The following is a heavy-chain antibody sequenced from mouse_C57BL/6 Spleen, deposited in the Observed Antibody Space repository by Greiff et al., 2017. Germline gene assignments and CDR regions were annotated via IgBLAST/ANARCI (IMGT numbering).Heavy chain of an antibody. CDR1: GYTFTDYY. Sequence: EVQLQQSGPELVKPGASVKISCKASGYTFTDYYMNWVKQSNGKSLEWIGDINPNNGGTSYNQKFTGKATLTVDKSSNTAYMELRSLTSEDSAVYYCARQLRGFASWGQATLVTVTA. CDR3: ARQLRGFAS. D-gene: IGHD3-2*02. J-gene: IGHJ3*01. V-gene: IGHV1-26*01. CDR2: INPNNGGT.